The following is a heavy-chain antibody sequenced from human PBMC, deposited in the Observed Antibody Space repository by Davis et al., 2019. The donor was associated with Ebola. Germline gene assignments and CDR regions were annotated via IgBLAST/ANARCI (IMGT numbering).Heavy chain of an antibody. CDR2: INAGNGNT. D-gene: IGHD6-6*01. CDR3: ARSSSGGYYFDY. CDR1: GYTFTSYG. J-gene: IGHJ4*02. Sequence: ASVKVSCKASGYTFTSYGISWVRQAPGQRLEWMGWINAGNGNTKYSQKFQGRVTITRDTSASTAYMELSSLRSEDTAVYYCARSSSGGYYFDYWGQGTLVTVSS. V-gene: IGHV1-3*01.